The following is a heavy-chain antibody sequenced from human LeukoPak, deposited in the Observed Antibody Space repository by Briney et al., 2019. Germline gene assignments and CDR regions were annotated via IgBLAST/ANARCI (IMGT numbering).Heavy chain of an antibody. D-gene: IGHD3-16*02. CDR3: AITSVRGSYRFLDY. CDR1: GYTFTNYG. J-gene: IGHJ4*02. Sequence: ASVKVSCKASGYTFTNYGITWVRQAPGQGLEWMGWISPYNGNTNYAQKPQDRVTMTTDTSTSTAYMELRSLRSDDTAVYYCAITSVRGSYRFLDYWGQGTLVTVSS. CDR2: ISPYNGNT. V-gene: IGHV1-18*01.